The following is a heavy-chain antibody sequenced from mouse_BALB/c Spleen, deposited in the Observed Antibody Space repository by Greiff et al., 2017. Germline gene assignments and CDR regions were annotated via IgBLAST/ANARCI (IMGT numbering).Heavy chain of an antibody. J-gene: IGHJ3*01. CDR2: FNPYNDDS. V-gene: IGHV1-47*01. D-gene: IGHD1-2*01. Sequence: VQLQPFGAELVKPGALVKMFRKAFGYTFTTYPIERMKQNHGKSPEWIGNFNPYNDDSKYNEKFKGKAKLTVEKSSSTVYLELSRLTSDDAAVYYCGRGGTTATCWFADWGQGTLVTVSA. CDR3: GRGGTTATCWFAD. CDR1: GYTFTTYP.